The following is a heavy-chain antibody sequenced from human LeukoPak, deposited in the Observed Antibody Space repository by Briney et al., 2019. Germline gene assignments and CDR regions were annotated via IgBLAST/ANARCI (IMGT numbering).Heavy chain of an antibody. CDR3: AKDSPPTSEWLPDY. Sequence: GGSPRLSCEASGFTFRSYGMHWVRQAPGKGLEWVAFIRHDGSNKYYADSVKGRFTISRDNSKSALFLHMDTVRADDTAFYYCAKDSPPTSEWLPDYWGQGTLVSISS. CDR2: IRHDGSNK. CDR1: GFTFRSYG. J-gene: IGHJ4*02. D-gene: IGHD3-3*01. V-gene: IGHV3-30*02.